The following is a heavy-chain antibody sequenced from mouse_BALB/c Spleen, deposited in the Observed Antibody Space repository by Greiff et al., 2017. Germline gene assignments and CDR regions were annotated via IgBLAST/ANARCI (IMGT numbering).Heavy chain of an antibody. CDR3: ARWITTAPLDY. CDR1: GFNIKDTY. V-gene: IGHV14-3*02. J-gene: IGHJ2*01. Sequence: VQLQESGAELVKPGASVKLSCTASGFNIKDTYMHWVKQRPEQGLEWIGRIDPANGNTKYDPKFQGKATITADTSSNTAYLQLSSLTSEDTAVYYCARWITTAPLDYWGQGTTLTVSS. D-gene: IGHD1-2*01. CDR2: IDPANGNT.